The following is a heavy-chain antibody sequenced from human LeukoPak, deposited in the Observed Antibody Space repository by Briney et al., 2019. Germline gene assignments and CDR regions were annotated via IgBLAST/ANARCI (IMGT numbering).Heavy chain of an antibody. CDR3: ARRCYDSSGFGY. D-gene: IGHD3-22*01. Sequence: PGGTLSLSCAASGFTFGSYAMSWVRQAPGKGLEWVSAISGSGGSTYYADTVKGRYTISRDNSKNTLYLQMNSLRAEDTAVYYCARRCYDSSGFGYWGQGTLVTVSS. CDR1: GFTFGSYA. CDR2: ISGSGGST. J-gene: IGHJ4*02. V-gene: IGHV3-23*01.